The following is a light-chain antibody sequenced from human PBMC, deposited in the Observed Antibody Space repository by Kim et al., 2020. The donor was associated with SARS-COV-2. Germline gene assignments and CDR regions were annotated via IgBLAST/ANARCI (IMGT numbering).Light chain of an antibody. CDR2: AAS. J-gene: IGKJ2*01. CDR3: QQSYSIPYT. V-gene: IGKV1-39*01. Sequence: DIQMTQSPSSLSASVGDRVTITCRASQNINNYLNWYQQKPGKAPKFLIYAASSLQSGVPSRFSGSGSGTDFSLTISSLQPEDFAPYYCQQSYSIPYTFGQGTQLEI. CDR1: QNINNY.